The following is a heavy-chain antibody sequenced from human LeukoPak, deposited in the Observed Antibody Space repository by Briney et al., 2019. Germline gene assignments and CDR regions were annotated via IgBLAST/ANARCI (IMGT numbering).Heavy chain of an antibody. CDR3: AREHKSYGDYPYYFDS. D-gene: IGHD4-17*01. Sequence: SQTLSLTCTVSSDSISSGDYYWSWIRQPAGQGLEFIGYINKKGGTFYNPPLKSRVSISIDTSKNQFSLKLTSVTAADTAVYFCAREHKSYGDYPYYFDSWGQGTLVTVSS. CDR2: INKKGGT. J-gene: IGHJ4*02. V-gene: IGHV4-30-4*01. CDR1: SDSISSGDYY.